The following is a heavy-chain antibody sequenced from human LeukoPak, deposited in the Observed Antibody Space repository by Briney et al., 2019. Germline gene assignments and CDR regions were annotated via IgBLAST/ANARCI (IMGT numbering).Heavy chain of an antibody. CDR1: GFTLSSYA. CDR2: ISYDGSNK. V-gene: IGHV3-30-3*01. J-gene: IGHJ4*02. CDR3: ARERTGFDY. Sequence: GRSLRLSCAASGFTLSSYAMHWVRQAPGKGLEWVAVISYDGSNKYYADSVKGRFTISRDNSKNTLYLQMNSLRAEDTAVYYCARERTGFDYWGQGTLVTVSS. D-gene: IGHD3/OR15-3a*01.